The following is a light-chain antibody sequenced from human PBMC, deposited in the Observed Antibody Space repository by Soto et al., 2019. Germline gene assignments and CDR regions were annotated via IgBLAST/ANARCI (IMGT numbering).Light chain of an antibody. V-gene: IGKV1-12*01. CDR2: AAS. CDR3: QQANSFPWT. Sequence: DIQMTQSPSSVSASLGDRVTITCRASQVISSWLAWYQQKPGKAPKLLIYAASTLQSGVPSRFSGSGSGTDFTLTISSLQPEDFATYFCQQANSFPWTFGQGTKVEIK. CDR1: QVISSW. J-gene: IGKJ1*01.